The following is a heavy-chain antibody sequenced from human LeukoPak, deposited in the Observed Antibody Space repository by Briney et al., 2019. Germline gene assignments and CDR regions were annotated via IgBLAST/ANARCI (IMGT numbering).Heavy chain of an antibody. J-gene: IGHJ3*02. Sequence: PGGSLRLSCAASGFTVSSNYMSWVRQAPGKGLEWVSVIYSGGSTYYADSVKGRFTISRDNSKNTLYLQMNSLRAVDTAVYYCARDLHGYDAFDIWGQGTMVTVSS. CDR1: GFTVSSNY. CDR3: ARDLHGYDAFDI. D-gene: IGHD3-22*01. V-gene: IGHV3-66*02. CDR2: IYSGGST.